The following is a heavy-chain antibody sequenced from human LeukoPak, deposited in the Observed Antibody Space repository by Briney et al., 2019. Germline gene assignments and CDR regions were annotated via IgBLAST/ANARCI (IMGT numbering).Heavy chain of an antibody. V-gene: IGHV4-39*01. J-gene: IGHJ5*02. CDR1: GGSISSSSYY. Sequence: SETLPLICTVSGGSISSSSYYWGWIRQPPGKGLEWIGSIYYSGSTYYNPSLKSRVTISVDTSKNQFSLKLSSVTAADTAVYYCARTRGLFANWFDPWGQGTLVTVSS. CDR3: ARTRGLFANWFDP. CDR2: IYYSGST. D-gene: IGHD3-3*01.